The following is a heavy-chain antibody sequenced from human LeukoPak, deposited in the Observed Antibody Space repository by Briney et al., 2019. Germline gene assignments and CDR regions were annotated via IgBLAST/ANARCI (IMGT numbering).Heavy chain of an antibody. D-gene: IGHD6-13*01. V-gene: IGHV5-51*01. CDR1: GYSFTSYW. Sequence: GESLKISCKGSGYSFTSYWIGWVRQMPGKGLEWMGIIYPGDSDTRYSPSFQGQVTISADKSISTAYLQWSSLKASDTAMYYCASFIAAADNYFDYWGQGTLVTVSS. J-gene: IGHJ4*02. CDR3: ASFIAAADNYFDY. CDR2: IYPGDSDT.